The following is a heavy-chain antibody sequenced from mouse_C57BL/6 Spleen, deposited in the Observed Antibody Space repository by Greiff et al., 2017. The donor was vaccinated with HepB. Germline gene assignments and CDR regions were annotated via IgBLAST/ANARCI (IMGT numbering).Heavy chain of an antibody. Sequence: EVKLMESGGGLVKPGGSLKLSCAASGFTFSDYGMHWVRQAPEKGLEWVAYISSGSSTIYYADTVKGRFTISRDNAKNTLFLQMTSLRSEDTAMYYCARSDYEDAMDYWGQGTSVTVSS. J-gene: IGHJ4*01. D-gene: IGHD2-4*01. V-gene: IGHV5-17*01. CDR3: ARSDYEDAMDY. CDR1: GFTFSDYG. CDR2: ISSGSSTI.